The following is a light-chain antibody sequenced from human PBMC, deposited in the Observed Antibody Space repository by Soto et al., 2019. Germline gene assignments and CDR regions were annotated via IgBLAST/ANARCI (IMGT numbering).Light chain of an antibody. Sequence: QSALTQPASVSGSPGQSITISCTGSVSDVGNFGPVSWYQQHPGQVPKLIIYEGNRRPSGVSSRFSGSKSGNTASLTISGLQAEDEADYYCCSYVGDRTYVFGTGTKVTVL. CDR2: EGN. CDR1: VSDVGNFGP. J-gene: IGLJ1*01. V-gene: IGLV2-23*01. CDR3: CSYVGDRTYV.